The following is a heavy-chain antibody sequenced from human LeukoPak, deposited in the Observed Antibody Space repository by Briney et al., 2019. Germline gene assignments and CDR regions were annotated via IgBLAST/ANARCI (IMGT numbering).Heavy chain of an antibody. V-gene: IGHV4-30-2*01. J-gene: IGHJ2*01. Sequence: SETLSLTCAVSGGSINSGGYSWSWIRQPPGKGLEWIGYIYDSGSTYYNPSLKSRVTISVDRSKNQFSLKLSSVTAADTAVYYCARDAVPQENNWYFDLWGRGTLVTVSS. D-gene: IGHD1-1*01. CDR1: GGSINSGGYS. CDR3: ARDAVPQENNWYFDL. CDR2: IYDSGST.